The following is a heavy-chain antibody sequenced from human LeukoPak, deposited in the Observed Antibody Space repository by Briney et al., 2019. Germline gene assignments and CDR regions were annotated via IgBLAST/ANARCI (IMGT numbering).Heavy chain of an antibody. CDR2: IRYDGSSE. CDR3: ARDKAMGY. CDR1: GFTFSSYG. V-gene: IGHV3-30*02. J-gene: IGHJ4*02. Sequence: GGSLRLSCAASGFTFSSYGMHWVRQAPGKGLEWVAFIRYDGSSEYYADSVKGRFTISRDNSKNTLYLQMNSLRAEDTAVYYCARDKAMGYWGQGTLVTVSS. D-gene: IGHD2-8*01.